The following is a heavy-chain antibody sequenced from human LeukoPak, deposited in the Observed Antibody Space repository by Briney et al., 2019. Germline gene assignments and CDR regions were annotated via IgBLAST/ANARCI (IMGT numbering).Heavy chain of an antibody. D-gene: IGHD2-15*01. CDR1: RSTFNTYW. J-gene: IGHJ1*01. V-gene: IGHV5-51*01. Sequence: GESLKISCDGSRSTFNTYWIGWVRHMPGKGLEWMGIIYPDDSDTRYSPSFQGQVTISADKSISTAYLQWSSLKASDTAIYYCAKMTGYCHNPSCRTAEYFQNWGQGTLVTVSS. CDR3: AKMTGYCHNPSCRTAEYFQN. CDR2: IYPDDSDT.